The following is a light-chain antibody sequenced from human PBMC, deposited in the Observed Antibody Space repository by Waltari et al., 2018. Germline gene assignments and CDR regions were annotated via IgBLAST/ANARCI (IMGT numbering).Light chain of an antibody. V-gene: IGLV2-14*01. CDR1: SSDIGGYST. Sequence: QSALTQPASVSGSPGQSITISCTGTSSDIGGYSTVSWYPQHPGKAPILMIYDVTKRPSGVSNRFSGSNSGSTASLTISGLQAEDEADYYCSSYKGSSTLYVFGTGTKVTVL. CDR2: DVT. CDR3: SSYKGSSTLYV. J-gene: IGLJ1*01.